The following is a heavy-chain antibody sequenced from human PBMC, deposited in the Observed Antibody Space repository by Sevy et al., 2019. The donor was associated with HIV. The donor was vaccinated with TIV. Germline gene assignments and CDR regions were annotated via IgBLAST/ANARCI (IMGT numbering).Heavy chain of an antibody. Sequence: GGSLRLSCTASGFTFGDYAMSWFRQAPGKGLEWVGFIRSKAYGGTTEYAASVKGRFTISRDDSKIIAYLQINSLKTEDTAVYYCTRAIFGVVIIHWFDPWGQGTLVTVSS. V-gene: IGHV3-49*03. CDR1: GFTFGDYA. CDR3: TRAIFGVVIIHWFDP. D-gene: IGHD3-3*01. J-gene: IGHJ5*02. CDR2: IRSKAYGGTT.